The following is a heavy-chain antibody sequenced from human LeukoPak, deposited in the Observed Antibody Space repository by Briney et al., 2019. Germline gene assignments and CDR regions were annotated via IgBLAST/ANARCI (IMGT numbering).Heavy chain of an antibody. CDR2: IRGKANSYAT. V-gene: IGHV3-73*01. D-gene: IGHD6-13*01. Sequence: GGSLRLSCAASGFTFSGSAMHWVRQASGKGLEWVGRIRGKANSYATAYAASVKGRFTISRDDSKNTAYLQMNSLKTEDTAVYYCTRLIAAAKKFDHWGQGTLVTVSS. J-gene: IGHJ4*02. CDR1: GFTFSGSA. CDR3: TRLIAAAKKFDH.